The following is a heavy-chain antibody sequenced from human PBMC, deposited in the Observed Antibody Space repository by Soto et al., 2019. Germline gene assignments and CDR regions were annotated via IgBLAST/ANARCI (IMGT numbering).Heavy chain of an antibody. V-gene: IGHV3-23*01. Sequence: GGSLRLSCAASGFTFSSYAMSWVRQAPGKGLEWVSAISGSGGSTYYADSVKGRFTISRDNSKNTLYLQMKSLRAEDTAVYYCAKESSESIAARRTENWGQGTLGTVSS. CDR3: AKESSESIAARRTEN. J-gene: IGHJ4*02. CDR1: GFTFSSYA. CDR2: ISGSGGST. D-gene: IGHD6-6*01.